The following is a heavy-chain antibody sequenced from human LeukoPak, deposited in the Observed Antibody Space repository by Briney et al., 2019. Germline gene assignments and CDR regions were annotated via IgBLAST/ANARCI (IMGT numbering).Heavy chain of an antibody. D-gene: IGHD1-26*01. CDR1: GGSISSYY. J-gene: IGHJ4*02. CDR3: ARLGGRYRLGYFDY. Sequence: SETLSLTCTVSGGSISSYYWSWIRQPPGKGLEWIGYIYYSGSTNYNPSLKSRVTISVDTSKNQFSLKLSSVTAADTAVYYCARLGGRYRLGYFDYWGQGTLVTVSS. V-gene: IGHV4-59*08. CDR2: IYYSGST.